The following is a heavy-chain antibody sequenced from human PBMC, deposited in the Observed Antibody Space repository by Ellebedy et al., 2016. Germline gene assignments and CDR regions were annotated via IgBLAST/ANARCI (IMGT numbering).Heavy chain of an antibody. CDR3: ARDGSEWSRDY. CDR2: IVFSGTAT. V-gene: IGHV3-21*01. D-gene: IGHD3-3*01. J-gene: IGHJ4*02. CDR1: GFTFSLAG. Sequence: GGSLRLSXTASGFTFSLAGMTWVRQAPGKGLEWVATIVFSGTATYYADSVKGRFIASRDNTKNSLFLQMKSLGVEDTAVYYCARDGSEWSRDYWGQGTLVTVSS.